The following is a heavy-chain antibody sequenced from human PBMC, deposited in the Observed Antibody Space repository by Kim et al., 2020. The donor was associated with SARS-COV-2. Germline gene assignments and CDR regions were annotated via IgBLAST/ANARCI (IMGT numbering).Heavy chain of an antibody. Sequence: SETLSLTCTVSGGSISSSSYYWGWIRQPPGKGLEWIGSIYYSGSTYYNPSLKSRVTISVDTSKNQFSLKLSSVTAADTAVYYCARHCPTMIVVVTLLYFDYWGQGTLVTVSS. V-gene: IGHV4-39*01. CDR2: IYYSGST. CDR1: GGSISSSSYY. J-gene: IGHJ4*02. D-gene: IGHD3-22*01. CDR3: ARHCPTMIVVVTLLYFDY.